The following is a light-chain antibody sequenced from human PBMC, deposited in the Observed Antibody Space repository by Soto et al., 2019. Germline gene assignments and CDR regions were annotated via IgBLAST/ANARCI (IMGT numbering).Light chain of an antibody. Sequence: QPVLTQPPSVSGAPGQRVIISCTGSSSNIGAGYDVHWYQQLPGTAPKLLIFGNNYRPSGVPDRFSGSKSGTSASLAITGLQAEDEADYYCHSYDSSLSASVFGGGTKLTVL. CDR1: SSNIGAGYD. J-gene: IGLJ3*02. CDR2: GNN. CDR3: HSYDSSLSASV. V-gene: IGLV1-40*01.